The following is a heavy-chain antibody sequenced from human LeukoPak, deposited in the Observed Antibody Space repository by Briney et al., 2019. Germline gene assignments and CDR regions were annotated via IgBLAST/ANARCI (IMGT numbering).Heavy chain of an antibody. CDR1: GGSVSGYY. D-gene: IGHD7-27*01. Sequence: IPSETLSLTCTVSGGSVSGYYWTWIRQPPGQGLEWIGYIYHSGTTNYNPSLKSRVTISADTSKNQFSLKLSSVTAADTAVYYCARSPLGYFDDWGQGTLVTVSS. CDR2: IYHSGTT. CDR3: ARSPLGYFDD. V-gene: IGHV4-59*02. J-gene: IGHJ4*02.